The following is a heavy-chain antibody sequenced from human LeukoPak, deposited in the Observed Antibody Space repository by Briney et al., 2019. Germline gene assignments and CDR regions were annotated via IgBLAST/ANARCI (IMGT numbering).Heavy chain of an antibody. CDR3: ARDRVWGWLQGGGYYYYMDV. D-gene: IGHD5-24*01. V-gene: IGHV1-2*02. CDR2: INPNSGGT. J-gene: IGHJ6*03. CDR1: GYTFTGYY. Sequence: GASVKVSCKASGYTFTGYYMHWVRQAPGQGLEWMGWINPNSGGTNYAQKFQGRVTMTRDTSISTAYMELSRLRSDDTAVYYCARDRVWGWLQGGGYYYYMDVWGKGTTVTVSS.